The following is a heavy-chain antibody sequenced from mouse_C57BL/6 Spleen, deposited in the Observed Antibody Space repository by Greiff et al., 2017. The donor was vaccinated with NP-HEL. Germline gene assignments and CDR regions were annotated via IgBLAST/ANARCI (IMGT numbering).Heavy chain of an antibody. J-gene: IGHJ3*01. CDR3: ARPDEVSPFAY. V-gene: IGHV1-81*01. D-gene: IGHD2-14*01. CDR2: IYPRSGNT. CDR1: GYTFTSYG. Sequence: VHLVESGAELARPGASVKLSCKASGYTFTSYGISWVKQRTGQGLEWIGEIYPRSGNTYYNEKFKGKATLTADKSSSTAYMALRSLTSEDSAFYFCARPDEVSPFAYWGQGTLVTVSA.